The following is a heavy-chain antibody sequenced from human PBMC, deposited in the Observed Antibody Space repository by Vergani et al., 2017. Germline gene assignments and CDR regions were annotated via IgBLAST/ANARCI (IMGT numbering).Heavy chain of an antibody. CDR2: ISAYNGNT. Sequence: QVQLVQSGAEVKKPGASVKVSCKVSGYTLTELSMHWVRQAPGQGLEWMGWISAYNGNTNYAQKLQGRVTMTTDTSTSTAYMELRSLRSDDTAVYYCARKGSGYSSSWYVYWGQGTLVTVSS. CDR1: GYTLTELS. CDR3: ARKGSGYSSSWYVY. V-gene: IGHV1-18*01. J-gene: IGHJ4*02. D-gene: IGHD6-13*01.